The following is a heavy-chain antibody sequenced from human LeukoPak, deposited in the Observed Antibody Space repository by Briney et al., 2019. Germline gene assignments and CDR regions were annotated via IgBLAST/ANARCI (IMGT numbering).Heavy chain of an antibody. V-gene: IGHV4-59*08. CDR1: GGSISSYY. CDR2: IYYSGST. Sequence: PSETLSPTCTVSGGSISSYYWSWIRQPPGKGLEWIGYIYYSGSTYYNPSLKSRVTISVDTSKNQFSLKLSSVTAADTAVYYCARHSVHYYDSSGADAFDIWGQGTMVTVSS. CDR3: ARHSVHYYDSSGADAFDI. J-gene: IGHJ3*02. D-gene: IGHD3-22*01.